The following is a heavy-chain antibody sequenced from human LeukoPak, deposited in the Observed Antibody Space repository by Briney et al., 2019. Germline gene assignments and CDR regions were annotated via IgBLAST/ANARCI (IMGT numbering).Heavy chain of an antibody. D-gene: IGHD5-18*01. Sequence: PGGSLRLSCAASGFTFSGYGMSWVRQAPGKGLEWVSVISGSGGNTYHADSVKGRFTISRDNSKNTVYLQMNSLRAEDTAVYYCARVRQLWSGGFDYWGQGTLVTVSS. J-gene: IGHJ4*02. CDR3: ARVRQLWSGGFDY. CDR1: GFTFSGYG. CDR2: ISGSGGNT. V-gene: IGHV3-23*01.